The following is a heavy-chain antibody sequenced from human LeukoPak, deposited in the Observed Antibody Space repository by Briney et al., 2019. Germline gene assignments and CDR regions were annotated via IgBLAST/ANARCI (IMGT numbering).Heavy chain of an antibody. CDR2: IGGSGGST. CDR1: GFTFSNYA. V-gene: IGHV3-23*01. CDR3: AKDVEKYYYDSSGYYPFDY. J-gene: IGHJ4*02. D-gene: IGHD3-22*01. Sequence: PGGSLRLSCAASGFTFSNYAMSWVRQAPGKGLEWVSTIGGSGGSTYYADSVKGRFTISRDNSKNTLYLRMNSLRAEDTAVYYCAKDVEKYYYDSSGYYPFDYWGQGTLVTVSS.